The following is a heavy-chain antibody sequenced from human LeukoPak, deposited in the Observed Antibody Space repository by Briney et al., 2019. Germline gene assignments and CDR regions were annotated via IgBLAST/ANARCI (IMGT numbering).Heavy chain of an antibody. J-gene: IGHJ4*02. Sequence: ASVKVSCKASGYTFTSYGISLVRQAPGQGLEWMGWISAYNGNTNYAQKLQGRVTMTTDTSTSTAYMELRSLRSDDTAVYYCARWAPRCGGDCLPFDYWGQGTLVTVSS. D-gene: IGHD2-21*02. CDR2: ISAYNGNT. CDR3: ARWAPRCGGDCLPFDY. V-gene: IGHV1-18*04. CDR1: GYTFTSYG.